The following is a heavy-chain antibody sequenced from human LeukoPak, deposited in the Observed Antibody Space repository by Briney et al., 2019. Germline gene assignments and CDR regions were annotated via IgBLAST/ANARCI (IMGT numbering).Heavy chain of an antibody. D-gene: IGHD6-13*01. CDR3: ARLDRRSWYGIRYGMDV. Sequence: SETLSLTCTVSGGSISSYYWSWIRQPPGKGLEWIGYIYYSGSTNYNPSLKSRVTISVDTSKNQFSLKLSSVTAADAAVYYCARLDRRSWYGIRYGMDVWGQGTTVTVSS. V-gene: IGHV4-59*08. CDR1: GGSISSYY. CDR2: IYYSGST. J-gene: IGHJ6*02.